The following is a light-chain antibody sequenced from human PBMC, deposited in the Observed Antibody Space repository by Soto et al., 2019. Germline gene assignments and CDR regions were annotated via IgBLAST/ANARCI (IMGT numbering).Light chain of an antibody. V-gene: IGLV2-14*01. Sequence: QSVLTQPASVSGSPGQSITISCTGTSSDVGTYKYVSWYQQHPGKAPKLMIYDVSNRPSGVSNRFSGSKSGNTASLPISGLQADDEADYYCSSYTTSSTVVFGGGTKLTVL. CDR2: DVS. J-gene: IGLJ2*01. CDR3: SSYTTSSTVV. CDR1: SSDVGTYKY.